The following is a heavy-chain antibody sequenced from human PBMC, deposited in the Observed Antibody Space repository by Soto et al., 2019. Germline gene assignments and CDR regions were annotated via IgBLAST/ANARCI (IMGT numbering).Heavy chain of an antibody. D-gene: IGHD2-2*01. V-gene: IGHV4-59*01. J-gene: IGHJ3*02. CDR2: IYYSGST. Sequence: SETLSLTCTVSGGSISSYYWSWIRQPPGKGLEWIGYIYYSGSTNYNPSLKSRVTISVDTSKNQFSLKLSSVTAADTAVYYCARDYCSSTSCQNSDDAFDIWGQGTTVTVSS. CDR3: ARDYCSSTSCQNSDDAFDI. CDR1: GGSISSYY.